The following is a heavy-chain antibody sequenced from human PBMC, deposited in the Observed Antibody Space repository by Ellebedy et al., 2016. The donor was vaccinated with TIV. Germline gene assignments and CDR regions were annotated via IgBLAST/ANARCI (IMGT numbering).Heavy chain of an antibody. V-gene: IGHV3-30*07. Sequence: GESLKISCAASGFTFSSYAMHWVRQAPGKGLEWVAVISYDGSNKYYADSVKGRFTISRDNSKNTLYLQMNSLRAEDTAVYYCAKDYYGSGSYPFDYWGQGTLVTVSS. CDR1: GFTFSSYA. CDR2: ISYDGSNK. J-gene: IGHJ4*02. CDR3: AKDYYGSGSYPFDY. D-gene: IGHD3-10*01.